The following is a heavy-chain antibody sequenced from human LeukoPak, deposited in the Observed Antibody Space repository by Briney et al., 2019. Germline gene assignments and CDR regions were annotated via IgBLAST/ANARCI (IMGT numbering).Heavy chain of an antibody. CDR2: IIPIFDSA. V-gene: IGHV1-69*13. CDR1: GGTFSSYA. CDR3: ARDRTPGPYYYYGMDV. D-gene: IGHD1-14*01. J-gene: IGHJ6*02. Sequence: GASVKVSCKASGGTFSSYAISWVRQAPGQGLEWIGGIIPIFDSAKYAQKFQGRVTITADESTSTANMELSSLRSEDTAVYYCARDRTPGPYYYYGMDVWGQGTTVTVSS.